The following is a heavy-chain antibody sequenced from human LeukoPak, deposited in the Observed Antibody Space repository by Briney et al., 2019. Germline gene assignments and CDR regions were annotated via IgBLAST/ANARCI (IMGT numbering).Heavy chain of an antibody. Sequence: GGSLRLSCAASGFTFSSYNMNWVRQAPGKGLEWVSSISGSSTYIFYADSVKGRFTISRDNAKNSLYLQMNSLRVEDTAVYYCARVKGTERDYWGQGTLVTVSS. CDR3: ARVKGTERDY. J-gene: IGHJ4*02. V-gene: IGHV3-21*01. CDR2: ISGSSTYI. D-gene: IGHD3/OR15-3a*01. CDR1: GFTFSSYN.